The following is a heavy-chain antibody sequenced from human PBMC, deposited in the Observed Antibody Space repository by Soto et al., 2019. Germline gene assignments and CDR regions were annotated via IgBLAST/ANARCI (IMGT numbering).Heavy chain of an antibody. CDR2: ITYDGSNK. V-gene: IGHV3-30-3*01. D-gene: IGHD2-8*01. Sequence: QVQLVESGGGVVQPGRSLRLSCAASGFTFSSYAMHWVRQAPGKGLEWVAVITYDGSNKYYADSVKGRFTISRDNSKNTLYLQMNSLRAEDTAVYYCARDIGYCTNGVCYPTGALDPWGQGTLVTVSS. CDR3: ARDIGYCTNGVCYPTGALDP. CDR1: GFTFSSYA. J-gene: IGHJ5*02.